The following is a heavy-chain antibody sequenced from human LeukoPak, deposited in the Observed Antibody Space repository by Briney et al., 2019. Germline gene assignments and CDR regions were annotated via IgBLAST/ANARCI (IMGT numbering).Heavy chain of an antibody. CDR3: ARDWDDYGDY. CDR2: IKLDGSEK. Sequence: GGSLRLSCEASGFTFSDYSMNWVRQAPGKGLEWVANIKLDGSEKNYVDSVKGRFTISRDNTKNSLYLQMNSLRAEDTAVFYCARDWDDYGDYWGQGTLVTVSS. D-gene: IGHD1-26*01. V-gene: IGHV3-7*03. J-gene: IGHJ4*02. CDR1: GFTFSDYS.